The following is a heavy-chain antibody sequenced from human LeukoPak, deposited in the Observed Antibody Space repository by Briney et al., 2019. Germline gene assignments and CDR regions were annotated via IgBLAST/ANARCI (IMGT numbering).Heavy chain of an antibody. CDR1: GFTFSSYG. Sequence: SGGSLRLSCAASGFTFSSYGMHWVRQAPGKGLEWVAVIWYDGSNKYYADSVKGRFTISRDNSKNTLYLQMNSLRAEDTAVYYCAKGGIQLWKFDYWGQGTLVTVSS. CDR3: AKGGIQLWKFDY. CDR2: IWYDGSNK. V-gene: IGHV3-33*06. J-gene: IGHJ4*02. D-gene: IGHD5-18*01.